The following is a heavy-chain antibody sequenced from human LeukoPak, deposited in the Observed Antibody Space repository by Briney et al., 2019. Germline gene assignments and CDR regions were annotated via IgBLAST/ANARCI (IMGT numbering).Heavy chain of an antibody. J-gene: IGHJ6*03. D-gene: IGHD6-13*01. CDR2: ISAYNGNT. V-gene: IGHV1-18*01. Sequence: ASVKVSFKASGYTFTSYGISWVRQAPGQGLEWMGWISAYNGNTNYAQKLQGRVTMTTDTSTSTAYMELRSLRSDDTAVYYCAREIAAAGLRRYYYYYMDVWGKGTTVTISS. CDR3: AREIAAAGLRRYYYYYMDV. CDR1: GYTFTSYG.